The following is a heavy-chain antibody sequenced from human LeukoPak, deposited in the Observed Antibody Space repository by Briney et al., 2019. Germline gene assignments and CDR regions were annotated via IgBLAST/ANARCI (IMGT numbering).Heavy chain of an antibody. CDR3: AREPEARGYYYYYMDV. CDR2: IIPIFGTA. CDR1: GGTFSSYA. V-gene: IGHV1-69*05. Sequence: SVKVSCKASGGTFSSYAISWVRQAPGQGLEWMGRIIPIFGTANYAQKFQGRVTITTDESTSTAYMELSSLRSEGTAVYYCAREPEARGYYYYYMDVWGKGTTVTVSS. J-gene: IGHJ6*03.